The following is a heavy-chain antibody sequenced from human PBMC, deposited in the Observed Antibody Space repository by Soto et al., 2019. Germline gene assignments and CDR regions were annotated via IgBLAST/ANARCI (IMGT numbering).Heavy chain of an antibody. CDR2: IYYSGST. CDR1: GGSISSGDYY. D-gene: IGHD3-9*01. Sequence: SETLSLTCTVSGGSISSGDYYWSWIRQPPGKGLEWIGYIYYSGSTYYNPSLKSRVTISVDTSKNQFSLKLSSVTAADTAVYYCARIHYDILTGHYYYGMDVWGQGTTVTVSS. V-gene: IGHV4-30-4*02. J-gene: IGHJ6*02. CDR3: ARIHYDILTGHYYYGMDV.